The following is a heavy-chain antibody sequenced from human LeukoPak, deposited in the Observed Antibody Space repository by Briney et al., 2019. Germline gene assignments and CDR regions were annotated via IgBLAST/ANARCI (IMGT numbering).Heavy chain of an antibody. V-gene: IGHV3-23*01. CDR1: GFTFSSYA. Sequence: GGSLRLSCAASGFTFSSYAMSWVRQAPGKGLEWVSAISGSGGSTYYADSVKGRFTISRDNSKNTLYLQMNSLRAEDTAVYYCAKAPYYYDSSGYFPYYGMDVWGQGTTVTVSS. CDR2: ISGSGGST. CDR3: AKAPYYYDSSGYFPYYGMDV. J-gene: IGHJ6*02. D-gene: IGHD3-22*01.